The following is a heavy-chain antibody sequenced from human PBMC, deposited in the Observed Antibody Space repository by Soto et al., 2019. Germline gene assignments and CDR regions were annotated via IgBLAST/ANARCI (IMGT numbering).Heavy chain of an antibody. V-gene: IGHV4-39*01. CDR3: EGRITGTLRAYYFDY. CDR1: GGSISSSSYY. J-gene: IGHJ4*02. CDR2: ISYSGGT. Sequence: QLQLQESGPGLVKPSETLSLTCTVSGGSISSSSYYWGWIRQPPGKGLEWIGSISYSGGTNYSPSLKSRLTMSVDTSKNQFSLKLTSVTAADTAVYYCEGRITGTLRAYYFDYWGQGTLVTVSS. D-gene: IGHD1-20*01.